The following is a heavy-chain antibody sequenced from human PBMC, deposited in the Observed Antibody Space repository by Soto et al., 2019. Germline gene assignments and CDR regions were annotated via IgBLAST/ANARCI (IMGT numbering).Heavy chain of an antibody. Sequence: QVQLVESGGGVVQPGRSLRLSCAASGFTFSSYGMHWVRQAPGKGLEWVAVIWYDGSNKYYADSVKGRFTISRDNSKNTLYLKMNSLRAEDTAVYYCARVDPRIMITFGGVIAIDYWGQGTLVTVSS. CDR2: IWYDGSNK. V-gene: IGHV3-33*08. CDR1: GFTFSSYG. D-gene: IGHD3-16*02. J-gene: IGHJ4*02. CDR3: ARVDPRIMITFGGVIAIDY.